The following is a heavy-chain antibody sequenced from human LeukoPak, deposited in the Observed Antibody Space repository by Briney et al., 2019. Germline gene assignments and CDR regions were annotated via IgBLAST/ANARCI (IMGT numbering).Heavy chain of an antibody. CDR2: ISYDGSNK. D-gene: IGHD2-21*02. V-gene: IGHV3-30*18. CDR1: GFTFSSYG. Sequence: GGSLRLSCAASGFTFSSYGMHWVRQAPGKGLEWMAVISYDGSNKYYADSVKGRFTISRDNSKNTLYLQMNSLRAEDTAVYYCAKDLGNCGGDCYSGDYWGQGTLVTVSS. CDR3: AKDLGNCGGDCYSGDY. J-gene: IGHJ4*02.